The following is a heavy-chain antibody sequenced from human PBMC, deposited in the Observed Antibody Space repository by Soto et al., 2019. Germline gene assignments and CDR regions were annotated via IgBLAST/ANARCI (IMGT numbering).Heavy chain of an antibody. Sequence: WASVKVSCKTSGFMFASSAVQWVRQARGQRLEWIGWLVVGSGNTHYAQHFQERVTLTRDMSTGTAYMELSSLRSEDTAVYYCAPAPVPRFPNSLPAYFDYWGQGTLVTVSS. CDR2: LVVGSGNT. V-gene: IGHV1-58*01. CDR1: GFMFASSA. D-gene: IGHD3-16*02. CDR3: APAPVPRFPNSLPAYFDY. J-gene: IGHJ4*02.